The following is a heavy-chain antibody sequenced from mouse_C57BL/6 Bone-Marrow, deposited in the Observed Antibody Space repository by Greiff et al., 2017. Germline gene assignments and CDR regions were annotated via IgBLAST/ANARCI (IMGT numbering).Heavy chain of an antibody. CDR2: ISYDGSN. D-gene: IGHD2-2*01. CDR1: GYSITSGYY. V-gene: IGHV3-6*01. J-gene: IGHJ2*01. CDR3: ARVGYDRGYYFDY. Sequence: VQLKESGPGLVKPSQSLSLTCSVTGYSITSGYYWNWIRQFPGNKLEWMGYISYDGSNNYNPSLKNRISITRDTSKNQFFLKLNSVTTEDTATYYCARVGYDRGYYFDYWGQGTTLTVSS.